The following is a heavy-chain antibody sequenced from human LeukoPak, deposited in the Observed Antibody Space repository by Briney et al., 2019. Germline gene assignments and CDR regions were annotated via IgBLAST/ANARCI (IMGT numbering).Heavy chain of an antibody. D-gene: IGHD7-27*01. V-gene: IGHV3-23*01. CDR1: GFTFSTYT. CDR3: AIDPNWGTYS. CDR2: IGSSGGGI. Sequence: PPGGSLRLSCAASGFTFSTYTMYWVRHPPGKRLEWVSIIGSSGGGIHYADSVKGRFTISRDNSKNALYLQMNSLRVEDTAVYYCAIDPNWGTYSWGQGVLVTVSS. J-gene: IGHJ4*02.